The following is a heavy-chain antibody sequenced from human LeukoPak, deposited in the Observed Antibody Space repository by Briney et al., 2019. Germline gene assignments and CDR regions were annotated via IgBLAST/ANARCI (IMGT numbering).Heavy chain of an antibody. J-gene: IGHJ6*03. CDR1: GGSISSGAYY. CDR3: ARDXGGIGWPEDYYMDV. Sequence: PSQTLSLTCTVSGGSISSGAYYWSWIRQPAGKGLEWIGXIYTRGSTNYNPSXXSRVTISVDTSKNQFSLKLSSVTAADAAVYYXARDXGGIGWPEDYYMDVWGKGTTVTVSS. D-gene: IGHD3-16*01. V-gene: IGHV4-61*02. CDR2: IYTRGST.